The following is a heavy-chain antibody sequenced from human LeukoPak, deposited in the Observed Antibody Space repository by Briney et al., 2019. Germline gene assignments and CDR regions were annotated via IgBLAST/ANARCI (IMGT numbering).Heavy chain of an antibody. CDR3: ARGRRGSYSQDY. CDR2: MWFGATT. J-gene: IGHJ4*02. Sequence: SETLSLTCTVSGDSISSSNSYWGWIRQPPGKGLEWIGSMWFGATTSYDPSLKSRVTISIDPSKNQFSLKLSSVTAADTALYYCARGRRGSYSQDYWGQGTLVTVSS. D-gene: IGHD1-26*01. V-gene: IGHV4-39*07. CDR1: GDSISSSNSY.